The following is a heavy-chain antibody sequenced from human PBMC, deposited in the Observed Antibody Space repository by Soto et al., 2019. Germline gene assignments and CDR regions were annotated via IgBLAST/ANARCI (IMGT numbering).Heavy chain of an antibody. D-gene: IGHD3-9*01. CDR2: ISYDGSNK. CDR1: GFTFSSYG. J-gene: IGHJ4*02. CDR3: AKDQNYDILTGYYSRLGY. Sequence: GGSLRLSCAASGFTFSSYGMHWVRQAPGKGLEWVAVISYDGSNKYYADSVKGRFTISRDNSKNTLYLQMNSLRAEDTAVYYCAKDQNYDILTGYYSRLGYWGQGTLVTVSS. V-gene: IGHV3-30*18.